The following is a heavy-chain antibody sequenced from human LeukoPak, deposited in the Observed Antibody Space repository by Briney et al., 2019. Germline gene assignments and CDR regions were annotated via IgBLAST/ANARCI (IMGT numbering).Heavy chain of an antibody. CDR2: IYTSGST. J-gene: IGHJ6*03. Sequence: SETLSLTRTVSGGSISSGSYYWSWIRQPAGKGLEWIGRIYTSGSTNYNPSLKSRVTISVDTSKNQFSLKLSSVTAADTAVYYCASWGRVGHYYMDVWGKGTTVTVSS. CDR3: ASWGRVGHYYMDV. CDR1: GGSISSGSYY. D-gene: IGHD3-16*01. V-gene: IGHV4-61*02.